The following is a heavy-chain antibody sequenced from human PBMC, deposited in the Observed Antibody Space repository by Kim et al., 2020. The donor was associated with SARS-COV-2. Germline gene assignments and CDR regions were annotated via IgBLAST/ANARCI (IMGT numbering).Heavy chain of an antibody. CDR3: ARYLVATHSFDY. J-gene: IGHJ4*02. D-gene: IGHD5-12*01. CDR1: GGSINGHY. CDR2: IYYTGST. Sequence: SETLSLTCAVSGGSINGHYWSWVRQPPGKGLEWMGFIYYTGSTNYNPSLMGRVAMSVDTSKKQFSLGLTSVTAADTAVYYCARYLVATHSFDYWGQGTLVTVSS. V-gene: IGHV4-59*11.